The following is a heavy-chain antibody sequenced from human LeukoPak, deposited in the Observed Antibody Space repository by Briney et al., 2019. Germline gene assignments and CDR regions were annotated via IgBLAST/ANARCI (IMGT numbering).Heavy chain of an antibody. Sequence: SETLSLTCTVSGGSISSYYWSWIRRPPGKGLEWIGYIYYSGSTNYNPSLKSRVTISVDTSKNQFSLKLSSVTAADTAVYYCARDKDDYRGFDPWGQGTLVTVSS. CDR1: GGSISSYY. V-gene: IGHV4-59*01. J-gene: IGHJ5*02. D-gene: IGHD4-11*01. CDR2: IYYSGST. CDR3: ARDKDDYRGFDP.